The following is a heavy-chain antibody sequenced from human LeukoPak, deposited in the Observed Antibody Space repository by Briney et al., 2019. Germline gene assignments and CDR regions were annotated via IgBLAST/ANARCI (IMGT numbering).Heavy chain of an antibody. V-gene: IGHV3-48*02. J-gene: IGHJ3*02. CDR1: GFTFSSYS. CDR2: ISSSSSTI. CDR3: ARGNTVMASGAFDI. D-gene: IGHD5-18*01. Sequence: PGGSLTLSCAASGFTFSSYSMNWVRQAPGKGLEWVSYISSSSSTIYYADSVKGRFTISRDNARNSLFLQMNSLRDEDTAVYYCARGNTVMASGAFDIWGQGTTATVSS.